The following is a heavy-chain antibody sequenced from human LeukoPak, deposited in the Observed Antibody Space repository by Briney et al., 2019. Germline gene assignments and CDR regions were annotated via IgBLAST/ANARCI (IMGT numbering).Heavy chain of an antibody. J-gene: IGHJ6*03. CDR1: GFTFSSYA. CDR3: ARDGPITMIPEPEINYYYYYMDV. Sequence: SGGSLRLSCAASGFTFSSYAMHWVRQAPGKGLEWVAVISYDGSNKYYADSVKGRFTISRDNSKNTLYLQMNSLRAEDTAVYYCARDGPITMIPEPEINYYYYYMDVWGKGTTVTVSS. CDR2: ISYDGSNK. D-gene: IGHD3-22*01. V-gene: IGHV3-30*04.